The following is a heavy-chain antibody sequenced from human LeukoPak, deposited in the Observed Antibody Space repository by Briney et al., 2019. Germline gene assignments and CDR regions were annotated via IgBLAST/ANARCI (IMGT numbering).Heavy chain of an antibody. CDR1: GFTFSDYY. CDR2: IRSKAYGGTT. CDR3: ARYDFEFGFDY. D-gene: IGHD3-3*01. Sequence: PGGSLRLSCAASGFTFSDYYMSWLRQAPGKGLEWVSFIRSKAYGGTTEYAASVKGRFIISRDDSKSIASLQMNSLKTEDTAVYYCARYDFEFGFDYWGQGTLVTVSS. J-gene: IGHJ4*02. V-gene: IGHV3-71*01.